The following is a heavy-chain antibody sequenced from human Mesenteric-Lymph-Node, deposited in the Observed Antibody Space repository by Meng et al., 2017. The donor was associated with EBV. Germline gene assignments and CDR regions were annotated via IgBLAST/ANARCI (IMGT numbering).Heavy chain of an antibody. V-gene: IGHV7-4-1*02. CDR1: EYTFTSYA. J-gene: IGHJ4*02. Sequence: QVQLVKSGSELKKPGASVKVSCKTSEYTFTSYAINWVRQAPGQGLEWMGWINTNTGNPTYAQGFTGRFVFSLDTSVSTAYLQISSLKAEDTAIYYCARGLWFGELIDRVTFDYWGQGTLVTVSS. CDR2: INTNTGNP. CDR3: ARGLWFGELIDRVTFDY. D-gene: IGHD3-10*01.